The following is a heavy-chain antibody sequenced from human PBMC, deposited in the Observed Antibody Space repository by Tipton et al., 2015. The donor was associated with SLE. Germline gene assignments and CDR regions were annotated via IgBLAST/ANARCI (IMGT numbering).Heavy chain of an antibody. CDR2: IRYDGSSE. CDR1: GFTFSSYD. CDR3: AKHGVYGMDV. D-gene: IGHD3-3*01. J-gene: IGHJ6*02. V-gene: IGHV3-30*02. Sequence: SLRLSCAASGFTFSSYDMDWVRQTPGKGLEWVAFIRYDGSSEYYADSVKGRFTIGRDKSKNTLYLQMNSLRPVDTAVYYFAKHGVYGMDVWGRGTAVTVSS.